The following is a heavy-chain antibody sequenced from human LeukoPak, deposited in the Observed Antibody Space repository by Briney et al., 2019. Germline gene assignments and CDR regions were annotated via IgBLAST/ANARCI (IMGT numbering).Heavy chain of an antibody. D-gene: IGHD6-19*01. CDR1: GFTFSSYG. Sequence: GGSLRLSCAASGFTFSSYGMHWVRQAPGKGLEWVAVIWYDGSNKYYADSVKGRFTISRDNSKNTLYLQMNSLRAEDTAVYYCAKERGGSYSIGWTGVGDYWGQGTLVTVSS. J-gene: IGHJ4*02. V-gene: IGHV3-33*06. CDR2: IWYDGSNK. CDR3: AKERGGSYSIGWTGVGDY.